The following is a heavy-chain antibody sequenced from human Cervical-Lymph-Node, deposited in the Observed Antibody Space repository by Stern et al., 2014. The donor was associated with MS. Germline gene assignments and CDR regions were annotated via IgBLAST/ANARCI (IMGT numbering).Heavy chain of an antibody. CDR1: GYTFTSYY. J-gene: IGHJ4*02. D-gene: IGHD6-19*01. Sequence: QLVQSGAEVKKPGASVKVSCKASGYTFTSYYMRWVRQAPGQGLEWMGIINPSWGSTSYAQKFQGRATMTRETSTSKCAMELSSLRSEDTAVYYCARGPYSSGWYYFDYWGQGTLVTVSS. CDR3: ARGPYSSGWYYFDY. V-gene: IGHV1-46*03. CDR2: INPSWGST.